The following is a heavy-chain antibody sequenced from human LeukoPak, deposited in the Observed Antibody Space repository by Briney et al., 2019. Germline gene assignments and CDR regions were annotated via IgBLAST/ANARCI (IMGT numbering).Heavy chain of an antibody. V-gene: IGHV3-7*01. D-gene: IGHD7-27*01. Sequence: GGSLRLSCAASGFTFSSYAMSWVRQAPGKGLEWVANIKQDGSEKYYVDSVKGRFTISRDNAKNSLYLQMNSLRAEDTAVYYCASILLTAAFDIWGQGTMVTVSS. CDR2: IKQDGSEK. CDR3: ASILLTAAFDI. J-gene: IGHJ3*02. CDR1: GFTFSSYA.